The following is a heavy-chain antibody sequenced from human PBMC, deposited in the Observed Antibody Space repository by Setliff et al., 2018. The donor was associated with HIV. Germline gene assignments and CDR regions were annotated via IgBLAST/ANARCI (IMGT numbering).Heavy chain of an antibody. Sequence: PGESLKISCRGSGYSFTSYWIGWVRQMPGKGLEWMGNIYPGDSETRYSPSFHGQVTFSADTTVDTAYLQWNTLKSSDTAMYYCAREIRTIEGGALDIWGQGTSVTVS. V-gene: IGHV5-51*01. CDR3: AREIRTIEGGALDI. D-gene: IGHD3-16*01. J-gene: IGHJ3*02. CDR2: IYPGDSET. CDR1: GYSFTSYW.